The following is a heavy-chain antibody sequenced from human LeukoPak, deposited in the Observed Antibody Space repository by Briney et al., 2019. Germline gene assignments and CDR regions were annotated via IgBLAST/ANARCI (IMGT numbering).Heavy chain of an antibody. CDR1: GYTFTSYA. D-gene: IGHD6-19*01. J-gene: IGHJ4*02. CDR3: ARRKYRAYSSGWYYFDY. CDR2: INTNTGNP. Sequence: ASVKVSCKASGYTFTSYAMNWVRQAPGQWLEWMGWINTNTGNPTYAQGFTGRFVFSLDTSVSTAYLQISSLKAEDTAVYYCARRKYRAYSSGWYYFDYWGQGTLVTVSS. V-gene: IGHV7-4-1*02.